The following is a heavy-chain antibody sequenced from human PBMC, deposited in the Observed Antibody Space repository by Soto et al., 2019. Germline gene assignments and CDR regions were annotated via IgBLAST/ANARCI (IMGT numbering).Heavy chain of an antibody. D-gene: IGHD3-10*01. V-gene: IGHV4-34*01. CDR1: GGSFSGYY. CDR2: INHSGST. Sequence: SETLSLTCAVYGGSFSGYYWSWIRQPPGKGLEWIGEINHSGSTNYNPSLKSRVTISVDTSKNQFSLKLSSVTAADTAVYYCARCDSNYGSGSYWIDYWGQGTLDTVSS. J-gene: IGHJ4*02. CDR3: ARCDSNYGSGSYWIDY.